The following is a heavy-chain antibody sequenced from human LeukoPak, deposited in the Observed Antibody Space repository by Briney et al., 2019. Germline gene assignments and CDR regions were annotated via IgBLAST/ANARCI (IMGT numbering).Heavy chain of an antibody. CDR1: GYSFSTYW. CDR3: ALSGGYDAFDI. CDR2: IYPRDSDT. J-gene: IGHJ3*02. D-gene: IGHD3-22*01. Sequence: GESLKISCEGSGYSFSTYWIGWVRQMPGKGLEWMGIIYPRDSDTRYSPSFQGQVTISADKSISTAYLQWSSLKASDTAMYYCALSGGYDAFDIWGQGTMVTVSS. V-gene: IGHV5-51*01.